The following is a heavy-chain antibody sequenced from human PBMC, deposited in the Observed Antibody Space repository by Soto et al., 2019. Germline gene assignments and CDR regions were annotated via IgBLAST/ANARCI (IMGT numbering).Heavy chain of an antibody. CDR2: INHSGST. V-gene: IGHV4-34*01. D-gene: IGHD3-10*01. CDR1: GGSFSGYY. J-gene: IGHJ5*02. CDR3: ARGGRGLLWFGESQRRAWFDP. Sequence: QVQLQQWGAGLLKPSETLSLTCAVYGGSFSGYYWSWIRQPPGKGLEWIGEINHSGSTNYNPSLKSRVTISVDTSKNQFSLKLSSVTAADTAVYYCARGGRGLLWFGESQRRAWFDPWGQGTLVTVSS.